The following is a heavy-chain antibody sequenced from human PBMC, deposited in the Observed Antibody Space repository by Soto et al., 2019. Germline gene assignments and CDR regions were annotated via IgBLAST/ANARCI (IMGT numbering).Heavy chain of an antibody. V-gene: IGHV3-23*01. CDR3: AKDNWGYCSGGTCYPDY. CDR2: ISGSGGSA. J-gene: IGHJ4*02. D-gene: IGHD2-15*01. CDR1: GFTFSSYA. Sequence: VQLLESGGGLVQPGGSLRLSCAASGFTFSSYAMSWVRQAPGRGLEWVSTISGSGGSAYYADSVKGRFSISRDNSKNTLYLQMNSLRAEDTAVYYCAKDNWGYCSGGTCYPDYWGQGTLVTVSS.